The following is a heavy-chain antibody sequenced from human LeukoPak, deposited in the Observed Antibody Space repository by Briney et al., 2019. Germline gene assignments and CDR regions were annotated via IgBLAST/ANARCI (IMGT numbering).Heavy chain of an antibody. V-gene: IGHV3-23*01. CDR2: ISGSGGGT. J-gene: IGHJ5*02. Sequence: PGGSLRLSCAASGFTFSSYAMTWVRQAPGKGLEWVSAISGSGGGTYYVDSVKGRFTISRDNSKNTLYLQMNSLRSDHTAMYYCAKLRDGAGTSTWGQGTLVTVSS. CDR1: GFTFSSYA. D-gene: IGHD3-10*01. CDR3: AKLRDGAGTST.